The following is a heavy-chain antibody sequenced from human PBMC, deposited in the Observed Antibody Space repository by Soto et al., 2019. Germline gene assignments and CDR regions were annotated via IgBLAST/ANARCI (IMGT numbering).Heavy chain of an antibody. V-gene: IGHV3-53*01. D-gene: IGHD1-26*01. J-gene: IGHJ1*01. CDR2: IYSGGST. Sequence: EVQLVESGGGLIQPGGSLRLSCAASGFTVSSNYMSWVRQAPGKGLEWVSVIYSGGSTYYADSVKGRFTISRDNSKNTLYLKMNSLRAEDTAVYYCARAGRDSGSYYPGYFQHWGQGTLVTVSS. CDR1: GFTVSSNY. CDR3: ARAGRDSGSYYPGYFQH.